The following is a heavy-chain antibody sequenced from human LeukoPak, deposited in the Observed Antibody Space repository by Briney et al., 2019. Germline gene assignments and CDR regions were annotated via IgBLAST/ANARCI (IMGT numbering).Heavy chain of an antibody. J-gene: IGHJ4*02. D-gene: IGHD5-12*01. CDR2: IYHSGST. Sequence: SETLSLTCTVSGYSISSGYYWGWIRQPPGKGLEWIGSIYHSGSTYYNPSLKSRVTISVDTSKNQFSLNLSSVTAADTAVYYCARGSARMVANPLFDYWGQGTLVTVSS. V-gene: IGHV4-38-2*02. CDR1: GYSISSGYY. CDR3: ARGSARMVANPLFDY.